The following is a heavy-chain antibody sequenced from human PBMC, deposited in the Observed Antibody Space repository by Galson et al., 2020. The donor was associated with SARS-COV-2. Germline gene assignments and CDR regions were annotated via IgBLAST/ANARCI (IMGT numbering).Heavy chain of an antibody. D-gene: IGHD1-26*01. CDR2: IYYSGAT. Sequence: SETLSLTCTVYGGSIRNTSSYWTCIRQPPCQGLECIGSIYYSGATYLNPSLASRVTISIDTSKNHFSLKMTSVTAADWAFYYCARKPHSGSYFLDFWGQGTLVTVCS. CDR1: GGSIRNTSSY. V-gene: IGHV4-39*07. J-gene: IGHJ4*02. CDR3: ARKPHSGSYFLDF.